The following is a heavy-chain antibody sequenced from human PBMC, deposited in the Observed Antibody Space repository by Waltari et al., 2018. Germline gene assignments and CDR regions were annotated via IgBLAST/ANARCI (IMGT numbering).Heavy chain of an antibody. D-gene: IGHD3-22*01. CDR1: GGSVSSGSYY. CDR2: GYYSGST. CDR3: ARESSGYYYATFDY. Sequence: QVQLQESGPGLVKPSETLSLTCTVSGGSVSSGSYYWSWIRQPPGKGLEWLGYGYYSGSTNYSPSLKCRVTISVHTSNNQFSLKLSSVTAADTAVYYCARESSGYYYATFDYWGQGTLVTVSS. V-gene: IGHV4-61*01. J-gene: IGHJ4*02.